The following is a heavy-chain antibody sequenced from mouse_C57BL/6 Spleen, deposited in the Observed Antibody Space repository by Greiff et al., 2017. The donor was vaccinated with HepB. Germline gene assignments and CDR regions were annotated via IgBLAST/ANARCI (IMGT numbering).Heavy chain of an antibody. CDR2: IYPGAVDT. CDR3: ARRTAQAAEGSRTMEY. J-gene: IGHJ4*01. Sequence: VQLQQSGPELVKPGASVKISCKASGYAFSSSWMNWVKPRPGQGLEWIGRIYPGAVDTNYNGKVKGKATLTADKSSSTAYMQLSSLTSEDSAVLSCARRTAQAAEGSRTMEYWGKGSSV. D-gene: IGHD3-2*02. V-gene: IGHV1-82*01. CDR1: GYAFSSSW.